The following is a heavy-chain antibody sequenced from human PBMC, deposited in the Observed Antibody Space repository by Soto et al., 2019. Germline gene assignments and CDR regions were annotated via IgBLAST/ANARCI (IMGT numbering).Heavy chain of an antibody. CDR3: ASSYYDSSGYSPYFDY. D-gene: IGHD3-22*01. V-gene: IGHV3-66*01. CDR2: IYSGGST. Sequence: GGSLRLSCAASGFTVSSNYMSWVRQAPGKGLEWVSVIYSGGSTYYADSVKGRFTISRHNSKNTLYLQMNSLRAEDTAVYYCASSYYDSSGYSPYFDYWGQGTLVTVSS. J-gene: IGHJ4*02. CDR1: GFTVSSNY.